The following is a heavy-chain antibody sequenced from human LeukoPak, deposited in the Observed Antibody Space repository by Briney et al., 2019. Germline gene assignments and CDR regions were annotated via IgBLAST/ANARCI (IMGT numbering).Heavy chain of an antibody. Sequence: GGSLRLSCAASGFTFSSYSMNWVRQAPGKGLEWVSYISSSSSAIYYADSVKGRFTISRDNAKNSLYLQMNSLRAEDTAVYYCARDPRTHYDFWSGYRYYYYMDVWGKGTTVTVSS. J-gene: IGHJ6*03. CDR3: ARDPRTHYDFWSGYRYYYYMDV. CDR2: ISSSSSAI. V-gene: IGHV3-48*04. CDR1: GFTFSSYS. D-gene: IGHD3-3*01.